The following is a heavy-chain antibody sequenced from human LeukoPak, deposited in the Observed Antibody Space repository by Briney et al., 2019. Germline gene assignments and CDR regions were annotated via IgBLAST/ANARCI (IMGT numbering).Heavy chain of an antibody. CDR1: GFTFSNYV. J-gene: IGHJ1*01. Sequence: PGRSLRLSCAASGFTFSNYVITCVRHAPRKGLEWVSTISASGGDTYYADSVKGRFSISRANSKNSVYLEMNSLRAEDTAVYYCGRYYDNSGYGFFQHWGQGTLVTAS. CDR2: ISASGGDT. V-gene: IGHV3-23*01. D-gene: IGHD3-22*01. CDR3: GRYYDNSGYGFFQH.